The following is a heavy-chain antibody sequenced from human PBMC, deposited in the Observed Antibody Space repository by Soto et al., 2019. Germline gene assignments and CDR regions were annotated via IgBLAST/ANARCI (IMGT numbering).Heavy chain of an antibody. Sequence: QVQLVQSGAEVKKPGASLKVSCKASGYTLTTYYMHWVRQAPGQGPEWVGVINPSSGSTTYAQKFQDRVTMTRDTSTSTVYMELTSLRREDTAVYYCAREVIGNYYGMDVWGQGTTVIVSS. J-gene: IGHJ6*02. CDR1: GYTLTTYY. CDR2: INPSSGST. CDR3: AREVIGNYYGMDV. V-gene: IGHV1-46*01.